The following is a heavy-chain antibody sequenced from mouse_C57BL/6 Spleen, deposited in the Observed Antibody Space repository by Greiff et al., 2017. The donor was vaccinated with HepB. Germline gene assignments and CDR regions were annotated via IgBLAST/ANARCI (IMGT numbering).Heavy chain of an antibody. J-gene: IGHJ3*01. CDR1: GYTFTSYW. V-gene: IGHV1-52*01. Sequence: QVQLQQSGAELVRPGSSVKLSCKASGYTFTSYWMHWVKQRPIQGLEWIGNIDPSDSETHYNQKFKDKATLTVDKSSSTAYMQLSSLTSEDSAVYYCAREEIYYGNGAWFAYWGQGTLVTVSA. CDR2: IDPSDSET. CDR3: AREEIYYGNGAWFAY. D-gene: IGHD2-1*01.